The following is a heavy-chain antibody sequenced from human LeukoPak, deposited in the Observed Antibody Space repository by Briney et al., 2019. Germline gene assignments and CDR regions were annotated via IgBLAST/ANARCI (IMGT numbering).Heavy chain of an antibody. J-gene: IGHJ4*02. Sequence: GESLKISCKGSGYSFTSYWIGWVRQMPGKGLEWMGIIYPGDSDTRYSPSFQGQVTISADKSISTAYLQWSSLKASDTAMYYCARRKYYYGSGSYYLDYWGQGTLVTVSS. CDR2: IYPGDSDT. CDR3: ARRKYYYGSGSYYLDY. D-gene: IGHD3-10*01. V-gene: IGHV5-51*01. CDR1: GYSFTSYW.